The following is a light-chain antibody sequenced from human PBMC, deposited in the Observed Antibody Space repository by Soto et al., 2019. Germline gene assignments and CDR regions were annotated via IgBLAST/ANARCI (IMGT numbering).Light chain of an antibody. CDR2: KAS. J-gene: IGKJ4*01. CDR3: QQYNSYSRT. V-gene: IGKV1-5*03. CDR1: QSISSW. Sequence: DIQMTQSPATLPASVGDRVTITCRASQSISSWLAWYRQKPGKAPKLLIYKASSLESGVPSRFSGSGSGTEFTLTISSLQPDDFATYYCQQYNSYSRTFGGGTKVEIK.